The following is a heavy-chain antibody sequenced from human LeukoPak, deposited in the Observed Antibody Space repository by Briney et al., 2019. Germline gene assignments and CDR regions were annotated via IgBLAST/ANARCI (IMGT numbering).Heavy chain of an antibody. CDR1: GVSISSSSYY. CDR3: ASTGYTSGRWFDP. D-gene: IGHD6-19*01. Sequence: SETLSLTCTVSGVSISSSSYYWGWIRQPPGKGLEWIGSISDSGSTYYNPSLKSRVTIFVDTSKNQCSLKLNSVTAADTAAYCCASTGYTSGRWFDPWGQGTLVTVSS. V-gene: IGHV4-39*01. J-gene: IGHJ5*02. CDR2: ISDSGST.